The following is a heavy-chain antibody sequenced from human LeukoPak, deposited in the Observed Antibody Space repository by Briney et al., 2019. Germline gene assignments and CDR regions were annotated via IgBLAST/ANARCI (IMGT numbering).Heavy chain of an antibody. Sequence: QPGGSLRLSCAASRFMFSSYAMHWVRQAPGKGLEWVAVVSYDVNNKFYADSVKGRFTISRDNAKNSLYLQMNSLRAEDTAVYYCARAPGNLDYWGQGTLVTVSS. CDR1: RFMFSSYA. V-gene: IGHV3-30-3*01. CDR3: ARAPGNLDY. CDR2: VSYDVNNK. J-gene: IGHJ4*02.